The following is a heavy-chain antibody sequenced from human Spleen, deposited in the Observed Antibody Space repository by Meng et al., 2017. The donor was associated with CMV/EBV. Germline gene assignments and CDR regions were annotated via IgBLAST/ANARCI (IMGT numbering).Heavy chain of an antibody. J-gene: IGHJ6*02. D-gene: IGHD6-6*01. CDR1: GFTFSSYA. CDR2: IVTSGLST. CDR3: AREYSSSSGDYYYYGMDV. V-gene: IGHV3-23*01. Sequence: GESLKISCAASGFTFSSYAMNWVRQAPGRGLECVSTIVTSGLSTYYADSVKGRFTISRDNSKNTLYLQMNSLRAEDTAVYYCAREYSSSSGDYYYYGMDVWGQGTTVTVSS.